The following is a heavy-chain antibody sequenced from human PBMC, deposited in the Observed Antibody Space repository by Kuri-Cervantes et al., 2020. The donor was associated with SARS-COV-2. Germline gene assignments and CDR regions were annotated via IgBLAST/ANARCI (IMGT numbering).Heavy chain of an antibody. CDR1: GYTFTSYD. CDR3: ARARGMMTIGGVIVSPFDI. V-gene: IGHV1-46*01. J-gene: IGHJ3*02. CDR2: INPSGGST. D-gene: IGHD3-16*02. Sequence: ASVKVSCKASGYTFTSYDINWVRQATGQGLEWVGIINPSGGSTNYAQKFQGRVTMTRDTSTSTVYMELSSLRSEDTAVYYCARARGMMTIGGVIVSPFDIWGQGTMVTVSS.